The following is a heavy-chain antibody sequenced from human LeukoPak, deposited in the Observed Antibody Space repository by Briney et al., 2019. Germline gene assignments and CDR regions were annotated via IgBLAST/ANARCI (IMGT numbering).Heavy chain of an antibody. CDR2: ISASGST. V-gene: IGHV4-4*07. CDR1: GDSISNYY. Sequence: KPSETLSLTCTVSGDSISNYYWTWIRQSAGKGLEWIGRISASGSTRYNPSLKSRLTMSVDTSKNQFSLKLTSVTAADTAVYFCATGIAAAYDYNWFESWGQGTLVIVSS. CDR3: ATGIAAAYDYNWFES. D-gene: IGHD6-13*01. J-gene: IGHJ5*01.